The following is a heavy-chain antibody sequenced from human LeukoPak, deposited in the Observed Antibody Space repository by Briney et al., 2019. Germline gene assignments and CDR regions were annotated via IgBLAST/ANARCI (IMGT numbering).Heavy chain of an antibody. V-gene: IGHV1-2*04. CDR1: GYTFTGYY. CDR2: INPNSGGT. Sequence: GASVKVSCKASGYTFTGYYMHWVRQAPGQGLEWMGWINPNSGGTNYAQKFQGWVTMTRGTSISTAYMGLSRLRSDDTAVYYCARGQQLVPGGKPGYYDSSKEFDYWGQGTLVTVSS. CDR3: ARGQQLVPGGKPGYYDSSKEFDY. D-gene: IGHD3-22*01. J-gene: IGHJ4*02.